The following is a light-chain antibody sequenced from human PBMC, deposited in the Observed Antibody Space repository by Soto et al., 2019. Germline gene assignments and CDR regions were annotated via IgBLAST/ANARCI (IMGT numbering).Light chain of an antibody. CDR1: QAINGY. Sequence: DIQMTQSPPSLSASVGDTVTITCRASQAINGYLAWYQQKPGEVPKLLIYHASTLQPGVPSRFTGGGSGADYTLTISGLEPEDVATYFCQHYKSALFVFGPGSKVSIK. V-gene: IGKV1-27*01. CDR3: QHYKSALFV. J-gene: IGKJ3*01. CDR2: HAS.